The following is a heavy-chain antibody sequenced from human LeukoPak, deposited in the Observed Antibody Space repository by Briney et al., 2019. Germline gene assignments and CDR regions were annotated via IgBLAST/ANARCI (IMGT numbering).Heavy chain of an antibody. V-gene: IGHV3-23*01. Sequence: GGSLRLSCAASGFAFSAYAMTWVRQAPGKGLEWVSAISGNGSSTFYADSVKGRFTISRDNSKNTLYLQMNSLRAEDTAIYYCAKTSGSGNYYYYYYGMDVWGQGTTVTVSS. CDR2: ISGNGSST. D-gene: IGHD3-10*01. J-gene: IGHJ6*02. CDR3: AKTSGSGNYYYYYYGMDV. CDR1: GFAFSAYA.